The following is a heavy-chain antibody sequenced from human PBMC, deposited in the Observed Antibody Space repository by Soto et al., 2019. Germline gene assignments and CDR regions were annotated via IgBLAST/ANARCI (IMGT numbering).Heavy chain of an antibody. Sequence: EVPLLESGGGLVQPGGSLRLSCAASGFTFSSYAMSWVRQAPGKGLEWVSTIAYTGVTTYYADSVKGRFTMSRDNSKNTLHLQMNSLRAEDTAVYYCAKDRNYYGSGASNWFDPWGQGTLVTVSS. J-gene: IGHJ5*02. CDR3: AKDRNYYGSGASNWFDP. CDR2: IAYTGVTT. CDR1: GFTFSSYA. D-gene: IGHD3-10*01. V-gene: IGHV3-23*01.